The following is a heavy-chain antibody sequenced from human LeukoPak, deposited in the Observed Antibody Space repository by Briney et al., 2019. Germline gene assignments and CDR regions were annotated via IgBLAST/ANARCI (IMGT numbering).Heavy chain of an antibody. J-gene: IGHJ4*02. D-gene: IGHD1-7*01. CDR3: ARGYWNYDY. CDR2: INHSGST. CDR1: GGSFSGYY. V-gene: IGHV4-34*01. Sequence: SETLSLTCAVYGGSFSGYYWSWIRQPPGKGLEWIGEINHSGSTNYNPSLKSRVTISVDTFKNQFSLKLSSVTAADTAVYYCARGYWNYDYWGQGTLVTVSS.